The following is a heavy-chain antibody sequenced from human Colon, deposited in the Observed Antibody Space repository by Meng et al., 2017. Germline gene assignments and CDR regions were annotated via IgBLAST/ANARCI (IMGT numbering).Heavy chain of an antibody. Sequence: GESLKISCAASGFTFSSYAMSWVRQAPGKGLEWVSAISGSGGSTYYADSVKGRFTISRDNSKNTLYLQMNSLRAEDTAVYYCAKDLARIVGATLARYYYYGMAVGGQGNTVTVSS. CDR3: AKDLARIVGATLARYYYYGMAV. J-gene: IGHJ6*02. CDR2: ISGSGGST. D-gene: IGHD1-26*01. V-gene: IGHV3-23*01. CDR1: GFTFSSYA.